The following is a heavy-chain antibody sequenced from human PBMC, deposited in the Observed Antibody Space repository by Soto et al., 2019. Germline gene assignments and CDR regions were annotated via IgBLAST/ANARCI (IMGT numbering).Heavy chain of an antibody. J-gene: IGHJ6*02. CDR3: AKDSFLEWSPPNGYGMDV. CDR1: GFTFSSYA. Sequence: GGSLRLSCAASGFTFSSYAMSWVRQAPGKGREWVSDISGSGSSTYYADSVKGRFTISRDNSKNTLYLQMNSLRAEDTAVYYCAKDSFLEWSPPNGYGMDVWGQGTTVTVSS. V-gene: IGHV3-23*01. CDR2: ISGSGSST. D-gene: IGHD3-3*01.